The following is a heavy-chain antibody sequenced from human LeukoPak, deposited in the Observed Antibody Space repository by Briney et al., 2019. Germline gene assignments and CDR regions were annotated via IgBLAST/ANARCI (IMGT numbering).Heavy chain of an antibody. Sequence: GGSLRLSCAASGFTFSTYSMNWLRQAPGKGLEWVSYISSTSSTIYYADSVKGRFTISRDNAKNSLYLQMNSLRAEGTALYYCVRDGRSSGLRYFDWGQGTLVSVSS. D-gene: IGHD3-9*01. V-gene: IGHV3-48*01. CDR2: ISSTSSTI. CDR1: GFTFSTYS. J-gene: IGHJ4*01. CDR3: VRDGRSSGLRYFD.